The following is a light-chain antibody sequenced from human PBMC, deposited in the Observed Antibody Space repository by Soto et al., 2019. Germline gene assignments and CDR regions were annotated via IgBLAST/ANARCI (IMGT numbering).Light chain of an antibody. Sequence: EIVLAQSPATLAVSPWERVTLSCVASESVDINLAWYQQKPGQAPRLLIYGASTRATDMPGTFSGRGSGTEFTLTISSLQSEDFAVYYCQQYKNWPRTFGQGTKV. V-gene: IGKV3-15*01. CDR2: GAS. CDR1: ESVDIN. CDR3: QQYKNWPRT. J-gene: IGKJ1*01.